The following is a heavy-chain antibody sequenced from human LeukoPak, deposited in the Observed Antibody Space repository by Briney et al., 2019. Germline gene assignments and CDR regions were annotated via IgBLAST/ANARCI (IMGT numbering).Heavy chain of an antibody. CDR2: ISGSGGST. CDR3: AKTVYSSWNHCYYYMDV. Sequence: GGSLRLSCAASGFTFSSYAMSWVRQAPGEGLEWVSAISGSGGSTYYADSVKGRFTISRDNSKNTLYLQMNSLRAEDTAVYYCAKTVYSSWNHCYYYMDVWGKGTTVTVSS. V-gene: IGHV3-23*01. CDR1: GFTFSSYA. D-gene: IGHD6-13*01. J-gene: IGHJ6*03.